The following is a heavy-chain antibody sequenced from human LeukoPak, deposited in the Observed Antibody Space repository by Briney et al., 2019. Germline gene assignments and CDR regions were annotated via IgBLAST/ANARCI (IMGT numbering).Heavy chain of an antibody. J-gene: IGHJ3*02. CDR3: ARDPGGGYSIGDAFDI. CDR2: ISAYNGNT. D-gene: IGHD2-21*01. Sequence: ASVKVSCKASGYTFTSYGISWVRQAPGQGLEWMGWISAYNGNTNYAQKFQGRVTITTDESTSTAYMELSSLRSEDTAVYYCARDPGGGYSIGDAFDIWGQGTMVTVSS. V-gene: IGHV1-18*01. CDR1: GYTFTSYG.